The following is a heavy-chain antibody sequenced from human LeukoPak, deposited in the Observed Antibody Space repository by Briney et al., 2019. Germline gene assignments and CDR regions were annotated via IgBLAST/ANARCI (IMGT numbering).Heavy chain of an antibody. CDR1: GHNFTTYD. J-gene: IGHJ5*02. V-gene: IGHV1-8*01. Sequence: ASVKVSCKASGHNFTTYDINWVRQATGQGLEWMGWMNPNSGNTGYAQKFQGRVTMTRNTSISTVYMELSSLTSEDTAVYYCARSLSVGRNFDWISKKFDNWFDPWGQGTLVTVSS. D-gene: IGHD3-9*01. CDR3: ARSLSVGRNFDWISKKFDNWFDP. CDR2: MNPNSGNT.